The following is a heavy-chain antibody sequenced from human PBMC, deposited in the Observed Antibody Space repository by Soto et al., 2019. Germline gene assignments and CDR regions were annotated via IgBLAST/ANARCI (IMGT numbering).Heavy chain of an antibody. CDR3: AKDASGRITIFGVVTTGIDY. CDR1: GFTFSSYA. Sequence: PGGSLRLSCAASGFTFSSYAMSWVRQAPGKGLEWVSAISGSGGSTYYADSVKGRFTISRDNSKNTLYLQMNSLRAEDTAVYYCAKDASGRITIFGVVTTGIDYWGQGTQVTVSS. CDR2: ISGSGGST. V-gene: IGHV3-23*01. D-gene: IGHD3-3*01. J-gene: IGHJ4*02.